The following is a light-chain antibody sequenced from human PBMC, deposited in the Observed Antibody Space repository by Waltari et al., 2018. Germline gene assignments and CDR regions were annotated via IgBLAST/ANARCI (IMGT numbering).Light chain of an antibody. V-gene: IGLV7-43*01. CDR1: TGAVTSGHY. J-gene: IGLJ3*02. Sequence: QTVVTQEPSLTVSPGGTVTLTCASSTGAVTSGHYPNWFQQKPGQAPRTLIYSTNNKRSWTPARFSGSRLGGKAALTLSGVQPEDEADYYCLLYYGDPWVFGGGTKLTVL. CDR2: STN. CDR3: LLYYGDPWV.